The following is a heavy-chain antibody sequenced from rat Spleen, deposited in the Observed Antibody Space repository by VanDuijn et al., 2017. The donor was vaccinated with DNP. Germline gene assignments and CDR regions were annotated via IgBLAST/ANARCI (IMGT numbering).Heavy chain of an antibody. J-gene: IGHJ2*01. CDR1: GFTFSNFD. CDR3: ARHYGGDY. V-gene: IGHV5-25*01. D-gene: IGHD1-11*01. CDR2: ISSSGGNT. Sequence: EVQLVESGGGLVQPGRSLKLSCAASGFTFSNFDMAWVRQAPTKGLEWVASISSSGGNTYYRDSVKGRFTVSRDNAKSTLYLQMDSLRPEDTATYYCARHYGGDYWGQGVMVTVSS.